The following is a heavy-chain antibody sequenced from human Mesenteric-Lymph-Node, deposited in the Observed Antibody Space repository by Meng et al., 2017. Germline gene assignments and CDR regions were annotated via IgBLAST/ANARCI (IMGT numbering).Heavy chain of an antibody. D-gene: IGHD3-22*01. CDR2: IYYSGST. Sequence: SETLSLTCAVSGYSISSGYYWSWIRQPPGKGLEWIGYIYYSGSTNYNPSLKSRVTISVDTSKNQFSLKLSSVTAADTAVYYCARGPYYDSSGYYYGPPPYYFDYWGQGTRVTGSS. CDR1: GYSISSGYY. J-gene: IGHJ4*02. V-gene: IGHV4-38-2*01. CDR3: ARGPYYDSSGYYYGPPPYYFDY.